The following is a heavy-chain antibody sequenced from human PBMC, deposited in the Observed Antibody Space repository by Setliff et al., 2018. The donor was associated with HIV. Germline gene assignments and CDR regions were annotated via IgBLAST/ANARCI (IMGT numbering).Heavy chain of an antibody. V-gene: IGHV1-69*05. J-gene: IGHJ6*03. D-gene: IGHD3-16*01. CDR2: IIPVFGTA. CDR1: GGTFSSYA. CDR3: ARDKGGQFFFYYMDV. Sequence: SVKVSCKASGGTFSSYAISWVRQAPGQGLEWMGRIIPVFGTANYAHKFQGRVTITRDISASTVYLDLSRLRSEDTAVYSCARDKGGQFFFYYMDVWGKGTTVTVSS.